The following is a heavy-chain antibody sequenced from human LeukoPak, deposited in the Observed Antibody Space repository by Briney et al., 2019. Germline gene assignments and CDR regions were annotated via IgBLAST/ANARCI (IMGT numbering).Heavy chain of an antibody. CDR1: GYTFIGHY. D-gene: IGHD3-10*01. CDR3: ARDFYYYGSGTFMDV. J-gene: IGHJ6*02. CDR2: INPNDGGT. V-gene: IGHV1-2*02. Sequence: GASVKVSCKASGYTFIGHYMHWVRQAPGQGLEWMGWINPNDGGTNYAQTFQGRVTMTRDTSISTAYMELSSPRSDDPAVYYCARDFYYYGSGTFMDVWGQGTTVTVSS.